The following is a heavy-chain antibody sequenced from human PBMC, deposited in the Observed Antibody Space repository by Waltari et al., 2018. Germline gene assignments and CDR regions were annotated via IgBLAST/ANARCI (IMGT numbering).Heavy chain of an antibody. Sequence: EVQLVESGGGLVKPGGSLRLSCAASGFIFNTFAMNWVRQAPGKGLEWFSSISSRSTYIYYADSGKGRFTISRDNARSSLFLQMNSLRAEDTAVYYCARDEGGQYQGDFDYWGQGTLVSVSS. V-gene: IGHV3-21*01. CDR2: ISSRSTYI. CDR3: ARDEGGQYQGDFDY. CDR1: GFIFNTFA. D-gene: IGHD3-16*01. J-gene: IGHJ4*02.